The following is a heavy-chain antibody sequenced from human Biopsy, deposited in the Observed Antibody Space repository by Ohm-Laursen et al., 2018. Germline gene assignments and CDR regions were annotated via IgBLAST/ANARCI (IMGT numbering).Heavy chain of an antibody. J-gene: IGHJ2*01. CDR3: ARGVPHYYGRGFPLAGYWYFDL. D-gene: IGHD3-22*01. Sequence: TLSLTCTVSGGSIGGGEYYWNWIRQHPGKGLEWIGLISYSGTTFYNPPLESLLTISIDTSKNHFSLNLRSVTSADTAVYYCARGVPHYYGRGFPLAGYWYFDLWGRGTLVTVSS. V-gene: IGHV4-31*01. CDR1: GGSIGGGEYY. CDR2: ISYSGTT.